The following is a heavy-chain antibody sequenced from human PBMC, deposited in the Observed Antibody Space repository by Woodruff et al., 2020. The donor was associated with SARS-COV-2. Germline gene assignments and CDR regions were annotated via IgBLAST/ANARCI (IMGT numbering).Heavy chain of an antibody. Sequence: VKGRFTISRDDSKNTLYLQMNSLKTEDTAVYYCTTDDPGITGTSYYYYYMDVWGKGTTVTVS. V-gene: IGHV3-15*01. J-gene: IGHJ6*03. D-gene: IGHD1-7*01. CDR3: TTDDPGITGTSYYYYYMDV.